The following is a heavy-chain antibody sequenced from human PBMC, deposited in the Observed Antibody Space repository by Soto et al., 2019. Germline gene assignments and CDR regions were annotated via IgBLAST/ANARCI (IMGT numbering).Heavy chain of an antibody. Sequence: SVKVSCKASGGTFSSYAISWVRQAPGQGLEWMGGIIPIFGTANYAQKFQGRVTITADESTSTAYMELSSLRSEDTAVYYCARQHYYDSSGPRRRNYGMDVWGQGTTVTV. J-gene: IGHJ6*02. V-gene: IGHV1-69*13. CDR2: IIPIFGTA. D-gene: IGHD3-22*01. CDR1: GGTFSSYA. CDR3: ARQHYYDSSGPRRRNYGMDV.